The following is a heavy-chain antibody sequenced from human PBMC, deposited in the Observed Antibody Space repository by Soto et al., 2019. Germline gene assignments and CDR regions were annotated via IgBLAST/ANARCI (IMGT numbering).Heavy chain of an antibody. CDR3: ARDPAIYSGKFDYGLDV. CDR1: GFTFSSYE. D-gene: IGHD4-4*01. Sequence: EVQLVESGGGLVQPGGSLRLSCAASGFTFSSYEMNWVRQAPGKGLEWVSYIGNRGRTIYYADSVKGRFTISRDNAKNSLYLQMNSLRAEDTAVYYCARDPAIYSGKFDYGLDVWGQGTTVTVSS. J-gene: IGHJ6*02. V-gene: IGHV3-48*03. CDR2: IGNRGRTI.